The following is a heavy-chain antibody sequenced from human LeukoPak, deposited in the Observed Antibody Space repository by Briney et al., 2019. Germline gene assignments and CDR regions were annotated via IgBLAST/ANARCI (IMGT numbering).Heavy chain of an antibody. CDR3: ARGAFYTDS. J-gene: IGHJ4*02. V-gene: IGHV1-2*02. Sequence: ASVKVSCKASGYIFTAYYIHWVRQVPGQGLEWMGWINPNSYDTDFAQKFQGRVTMTRDTSINTAYMELSGLQSDDTAVYYCARGAFYTDSWGQGTLVTVTS. CDR2: INPNSYDT. CDR1: GYIFTAYY.